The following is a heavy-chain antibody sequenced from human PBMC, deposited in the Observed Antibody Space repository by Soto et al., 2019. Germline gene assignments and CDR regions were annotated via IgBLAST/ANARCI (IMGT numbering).Heavy chain of an antibody. CDR1: GFAFNSYS. CDR2: ISGSGGST. V-gene: IGHV3-23*01. CDR3: ARDPNGDYVGSFEI. D-gene: IGHD4-17*01. Sequence: PGGSLRLSCAASGFAFNSYSMRWVRQAPGKGLEWVSAISGSGGSTYYADSVKGRFTISRDNSKNMLYVQMSTLRAEDTALYYCARDPNGDYVGSFEIWGQGTMVTVSS. J-gene: IGHJ3*02.